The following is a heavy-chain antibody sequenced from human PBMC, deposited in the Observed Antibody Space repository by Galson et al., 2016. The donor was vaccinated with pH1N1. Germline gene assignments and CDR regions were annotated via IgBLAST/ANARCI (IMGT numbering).Heavy chain of an antibody. CDR3: ARRYYFYY. CDR1: GYSVTRYY. V-gene: IGHV1-46*01. Sequence: SVKVSCKASGYSVTRYYMHWVRQAPGQGLEWMGIIDPSAGTTTYSQEFQGRISLTRDTSTNSVHMELSTLRPDDSAIYFCARRYYFYYWGQGTLVTVSS. J-gene: IGHJ4*02. CDR2: IDPSAGTT.